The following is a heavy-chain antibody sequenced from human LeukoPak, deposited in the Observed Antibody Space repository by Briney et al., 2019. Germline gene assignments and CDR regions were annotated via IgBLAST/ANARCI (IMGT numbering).Heavy chain of an antibody. Sequence: PGGSLSLSCAASGFTFSSYAMSWVRQAAGKGLEWVSAISGSGGSTYYADSVKGRFTISRDNSKNTLYLQMNSLRAEDTAVYYCAKETVGYYYYYYGMDVWGQGTTVTVSS. D-gene: IGHD1-26*01. CDR1: GFTFSSYA. V-gene: IGHV3-23*01. CDR3: AKETVGYYYYYYGMDV. CDR2: ISGSGGST. J-gene: IGHJ6*01.